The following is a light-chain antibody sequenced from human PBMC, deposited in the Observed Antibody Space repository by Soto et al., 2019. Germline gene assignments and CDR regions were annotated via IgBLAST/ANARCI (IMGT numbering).Light chain of an antibody. V-gene: IGKV4-1*01. CDR1: QSVLYNVNNKNH. CDR2: WAS. J-gene: IGKJ1*01. Sequence: DIVMTQSPDSLAVSLGERATINCKSSQSVLYNVNNKNHLGWYQQKPGQPPKLLIYWASTREFGVPDRFSGSVSGTDFTLTIISRQADDVAIYYCQQYYSNPWTFGQGTKVEIK. CDR3: QQYYSNPWT.